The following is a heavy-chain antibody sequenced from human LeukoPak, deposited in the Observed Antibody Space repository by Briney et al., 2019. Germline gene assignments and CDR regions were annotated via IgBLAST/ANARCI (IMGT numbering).Heavy chain of an antibody. D-gene: IGHD2-15*01. J-gene: IGHJ4*02. V-gene: IGHV3-23*01. CDR2: ISGSGGST. CDR1: GFTFSSYA. Sequence: GGSLRLSCAASGFTFSSYAMSCVRQAPGKGLEWVSAISGSGGSTYYADSVKGRFTISRDNSKNTLYLQMNSLRAEDTAVYYCAKDPPVVVVAATPLYFDYWGQGTLVTVSS. CDR3: AKDPPVVVVAATPLYFDY.